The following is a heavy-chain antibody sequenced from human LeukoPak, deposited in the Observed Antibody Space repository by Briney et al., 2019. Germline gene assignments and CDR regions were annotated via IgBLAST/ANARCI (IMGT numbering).Heavy chain of an antibody. CDR3: AKTFRSSGDYLSFDY. CDR1: GFNFRNYA. D-gene: IGHD3-22*01. CDR2: ISSSGGST. J-gene: IGHJ4*02. Sequence: GGSLRLSCAASGFNFRNYAMTWVRQAPGKGLEGGSAISSSGGSTYYTHSVKGRFTVSRDNSKNTVFLQMDSLRDADPAVYYCAKTFRSSGDYLSFDYWGQGTLVTVPS. V-gene: IGHV3-23*01.